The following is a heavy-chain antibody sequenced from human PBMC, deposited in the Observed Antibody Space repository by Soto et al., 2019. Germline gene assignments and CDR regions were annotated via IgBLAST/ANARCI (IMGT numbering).Heavy chain of an antibody. Sequence: TLSLSSAVSGVSVISSNWGSWFLQPPGKGLEWIGEIYHSGSTNYNPSLKSRVTISVDKSKNQFSLKLSSVTAADTAVYYCASGRVSWDAFDIWGQRTMVTVSS. CDR1: GVSVISSNW. CDR3: ASGRVSWDAFDI. CDR2: IYHSGST. V-gene: IGHV4-4*02. D-gene: IGHD1-26*01. J-gene: IGHJ3*02.